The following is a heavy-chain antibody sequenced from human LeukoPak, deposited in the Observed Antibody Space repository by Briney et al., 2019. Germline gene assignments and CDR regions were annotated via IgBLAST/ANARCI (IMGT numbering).Heavy chain of an antibody. Sequence: GGSLRLSCAASGFTFRTYGMHWVRQAPGKGLEWVAVIIHDGSNKYYADSVKGRFIISRDNSKNTLYLQMNGLRPDDTAVYFCAKDWGPEFGSGSSYLDSWGQGILVTVSS. CDR1: GFTFRTYG. V-gene: IGHV3-30*18. CDR2: IIHDGSNK. CDR3: AKDWGPEFGSGSSYLDS. D-gene: IGHD3-10*01. J-gene: IGHJ4*02.